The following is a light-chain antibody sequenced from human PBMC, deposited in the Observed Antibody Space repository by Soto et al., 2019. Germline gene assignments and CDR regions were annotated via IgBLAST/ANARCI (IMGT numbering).Light chain of an antibody. CDR2: GAS. CDR1: QSVSSSF. V-gene: IGKV3-20*01. Sequence: EIVFTHSPVTLSFCPVERATLSCRASQSVSSSFLAWYQQKVGQAPRLLIYGASSRATDIPDRFSGGGSGTDFTLTIIRLEPEDFAVYYCRQYGSSPWTFGQGTKVDIK. CDR3: RQYGSSPWT. J-gene: IGKJ1*01.